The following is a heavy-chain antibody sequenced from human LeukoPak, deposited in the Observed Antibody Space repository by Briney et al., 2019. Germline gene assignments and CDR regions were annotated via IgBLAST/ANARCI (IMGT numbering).Heavy chain of an antibody. D-gene: IGHD5-12*01. CDR1: GFTFSSYG. V-gene: IGHV3-30*02. Sequence: PGGSLRLSCAASGFTFSSYGMHWVRQAPGKGLEWVAVIWYDGSNKYYADSVKGRFTISRDNSKNTLYLQMNSLRAEDTAVYYCAKGSRGVSGYVVDYWGQGTLVTVSS. J-gene: IGHJ4*02. CDR3: AKGSRGVSGYVVDY. CDR2: IWYDGSNK.